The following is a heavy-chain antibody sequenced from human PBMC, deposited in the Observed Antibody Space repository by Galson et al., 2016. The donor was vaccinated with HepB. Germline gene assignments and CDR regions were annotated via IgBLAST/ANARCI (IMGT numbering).Heavy chain of an antibody. CDR3: ARGEEGYSSGWYGFYFDV. V-gene: IGHV3-30*04. J-gene: IGHJ2*01. CDR2: VSFDGSNK. CDR1: GFNFRSYA. D-gene: IGHD6-13*01. Sequence: SLRLSCAASGFNFRSYAMHWVRQAPGKGLEWVAVVSFDGSNKDYADSVKGRLTISSDNSKNTLYLQMNGLRAEDTAVYSCARGEEGYSSGWYGFYFDVGGRGTLVTVSS.